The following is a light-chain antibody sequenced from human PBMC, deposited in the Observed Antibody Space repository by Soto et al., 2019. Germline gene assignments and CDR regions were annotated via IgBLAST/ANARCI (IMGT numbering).Light chain of an antibody. J-gene: IGKJ5*01. CDR3: QKYNSAPLT. V-gene: IGKV1-27*01. CDR1: QGISHY. CDR2: AAS. Sequence: DIQMTQSPSSLSASVGDRVTITCRASQGISHYLAWYQQKPGKDPKLLIYAASTLQSGVPSRFSGSGSGTDFTLTISSLQPEDVATYYCQKYNSAPLTFGQGTRLEIK.